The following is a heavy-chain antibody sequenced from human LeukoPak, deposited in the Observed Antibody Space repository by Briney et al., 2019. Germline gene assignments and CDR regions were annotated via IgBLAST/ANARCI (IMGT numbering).Heavy chain of an antibody. V-gene: IGHV1-18*01. CDR2: ISAYNGNT. CDR3: ARGRSSRVVPAAMRPYYFDY. D-gene: IGHD2-2*01. J-gene: IGHJ4*02. Sequence: ASVKVSCKASGYTFTSYGISWVRQAPGQGLEWMGWISAYNGNTNYAQKLQGRVTMTTDTSTSTAYMELRSLRSEDTAVYYCARGRSSRVVPAAMRPYYFDYWGQGTLVTVSS. CDR1: GYTFTSYG.